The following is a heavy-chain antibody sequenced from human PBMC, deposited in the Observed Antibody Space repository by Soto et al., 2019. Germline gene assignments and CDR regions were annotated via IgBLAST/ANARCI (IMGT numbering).Heavy chain of an antibody. CDR1: GFTFSSYA. Sequence: PGGSLRLSCAASGFTFSSYAMHWVRQAPGKGLEWVAVISYDGSNKYYADSVKGRFTISRDNSKNTLYLQMNSLRAEDTAVYYCARELRLVTTSYYYGMDVWGQGTTVTVSS. D-gene: IGHD6-19*01. J-gene: IGHJ6*02. CDR3: ARELRLVTTSYYYGMDV. V-gene: IGHV3-30-3*01. CDR2: ISYDGSNK.